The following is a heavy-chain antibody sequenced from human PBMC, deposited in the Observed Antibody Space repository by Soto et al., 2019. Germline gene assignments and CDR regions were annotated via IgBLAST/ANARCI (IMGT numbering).Heavy chain of an antibody. V-gene: IGHV3-48*02. Sequence: EVQLVESGGGLIQRGGSLRLSCAASGFTLSTYSLNWVRQAPRKGLEWLSYISGGSNTIYYADSVKGRFTISRDNAKNSAYLEMNSLEDEETAVYFCDRGFDLQYGMDVWGQGTTVTVSS. CDR3: DRGFDLQYGMDV. CDR1: GFTLSTYS. J-gene: IGHJ6*01. CDR2: ISGGSNTI. D-gene: IGHD3-10*01.